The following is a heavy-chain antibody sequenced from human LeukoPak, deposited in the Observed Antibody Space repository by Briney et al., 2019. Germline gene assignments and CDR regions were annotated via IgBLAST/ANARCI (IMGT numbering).Heavy chain of an antibody. CDR2: ITSSSSYI. D-gene: IGHD6-13*01. V-gene: IGHV3-21*01. J-gene: IGHJ4*02. CDR3: ARGGPAAGRFDY. Sequence: GGSLRLSCAASGFTLSSYSLNWVRQAPGKGLEWVSSITSSSSYIYYTDSVKGRFTISRDNAKNSLFLQMNSLRAEDTAVYYCARGGPAAGRFDYWGQGTLVTVSS. CDR1: GFTLSSYS.